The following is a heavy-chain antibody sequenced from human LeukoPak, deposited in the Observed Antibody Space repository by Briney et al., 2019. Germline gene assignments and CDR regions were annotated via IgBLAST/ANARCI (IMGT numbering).Heavy chain of an antibody. V-gene: IGHV3-73*01. J-gene: IGHJ4*02. D-gene: IGHD2-15*01. CDR1: GFTFSGSA. Sequence: PGGSLKLSCAPSGFTFSGSAMHGVRPASGKRLEWVGRIISKANSYPTAYPASVRGRFTISRDDSKNTAYLEMNSLKTEDTAVYLCARLDEVAKKFDYWGQGALVTVSS. CDR2: IISKANSYPT. CDR3: ARLDEVAKKFDY.